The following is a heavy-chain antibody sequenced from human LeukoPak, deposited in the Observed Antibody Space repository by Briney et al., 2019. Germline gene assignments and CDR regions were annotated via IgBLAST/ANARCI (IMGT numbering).Heavy chain of an antibody. Sequence: GGSLRLSCAASGFTFSSYGMHWVRQAPGKGLEWVAVISYDGSNKYYADSAKGRFTISRDNSKNTLYLQMNSLRAEDTAVFYCAKDRIEYRQAYDGFDIWGQGTMVTVSS. CDR3: AKDRIEYRQAYDGFDI. V-gene: IGHV3-30*18. D-gene: IGHD5-18*01. CDR2: ISYDGSNK. CDR1: GFTFSSYG. J-gene: IGHJ3*02.